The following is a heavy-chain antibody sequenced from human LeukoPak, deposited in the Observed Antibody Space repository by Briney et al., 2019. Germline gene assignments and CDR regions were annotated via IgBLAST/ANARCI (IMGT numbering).Heavy chain of an antibody. Sequence: DPSASYTNYSPSFQGHVTISADKSISTAYLQWSSLKASDTAMYYCARLDTAGSYYYGMNVWGQGTTVTVSS. V-gene: IGHV5-10-1*01. CDR2: DPSASYT. J-gene: IGHJ6*02. D-gene: IGHD5-18*01. CDR3: ARLDTAGSYYYGMNV.